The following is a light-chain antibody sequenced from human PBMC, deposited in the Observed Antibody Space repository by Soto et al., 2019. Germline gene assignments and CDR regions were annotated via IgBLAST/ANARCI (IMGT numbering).Light chain of an antibody. CDR2: AAS. Sequence: DIQMTQSPSSVSASVGDRVTITCRASQGISSWFAWYQQKPGKAPKLLIYAASSLQSGVPSRYSGSRSGTDFTLTISSLQPEDCATYYCQQANSFPGAVGQGTKVEIK. V-gene: IGKV1-12*01. J-gene: IGKJ1*01. CDR3: QQANSFPGA. CDR1: QGISSW.